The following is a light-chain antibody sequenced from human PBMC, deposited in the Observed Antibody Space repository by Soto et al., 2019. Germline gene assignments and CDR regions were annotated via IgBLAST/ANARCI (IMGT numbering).Light chain of an antibody. V-gene: IGKV1-5*03. Sequence: DIQMTQSPSTLSASVGDRVTITCRASQSISSLLAWYQQKPGRAPTLLIYKASSLESGVPSRFSSSRSGTEFSLTISSLQPEDFATYYCQQYYTYPLTFGQGTRLDIK. J-gene: IGKJ5*01. CDR2: KAS. CDR1: QSISSL. CDR3: QQYYTYPLT.